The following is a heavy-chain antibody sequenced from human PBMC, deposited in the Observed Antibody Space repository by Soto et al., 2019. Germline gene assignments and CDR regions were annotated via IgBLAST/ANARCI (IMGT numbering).Heavy chain of an antibody. CDR1: GGTFSSYA. J-gene: IGHJ6*01. V-gene: IGHV1-69*01. CDR2: IIPISGTA. CDR3: AKTEGSSTSLEIYYYYYYGMDG. D-gene: IGHD2-2*01. Sequence: QVQLVQSGAEVKKPGSSVKVSCKASGGTFSSYAISWVRQAPGQGLEWMGGIIPISGTANYAQKFQGRVTITADESTSTAYREPRRLRSEETSVYYCAKTEGSSTSLEIYYYYYYGMDGWGQGKTVTVSS.